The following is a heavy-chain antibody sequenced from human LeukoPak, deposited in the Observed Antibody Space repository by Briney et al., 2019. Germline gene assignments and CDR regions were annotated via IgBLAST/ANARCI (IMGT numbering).Heavy chain of an antibody. CDR1: GGSISSGGYY. CDR2: IYCSGST. D-gene: IGHD1-1*01. V-gene: IGHV4-31*03. J-gene: IGHJ4*02. Sequence: SETLSLTCTVSGGSISSGGYYWSWIRQHPGKGLEWIGYIYCSGSTYYNPSLKSRVTISVDTSKNQFSLKLSSVTAADTAVYYCARDQSAGTFDYWGQGTLVTVSS. CDR3: ARDQSAGTFDY.